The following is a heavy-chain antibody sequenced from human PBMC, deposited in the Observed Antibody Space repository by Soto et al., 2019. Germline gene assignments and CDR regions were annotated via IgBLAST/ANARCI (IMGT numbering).Heavy chain of an antibody. CDR3: ARYSSAWGL. CDR2: IKYDGSET. D-gene: IGHD6-19*01. CDR1: GFTFSTYL. V-gene: IGHV3-7*01. Sequence: RRLSCAASGFTFSTYLMSWVRQAPGKGLEWVANIKYDGSETYYVDSVKGRFTISRDNAKNSLYLQMNSLRGEDTAVYYCARYSSAWGLWGQGTLVTVSS. J-gene: IGHJ4*02.